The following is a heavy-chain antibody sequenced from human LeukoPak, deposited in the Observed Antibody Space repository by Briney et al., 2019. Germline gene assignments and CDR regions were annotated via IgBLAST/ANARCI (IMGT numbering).Heavy chain of an antibody. CDR3: ARDDGYSYGPIYFDY. CDR1: GFTFSSYA. Sequence: GGSLRLSCAASGFTFSSYAMSWVRQAPGKGLEWVSAISGSGGSTYYADSVKGRFTISRDNAKNSLYLQMNSLRAEDTAVYYCARDDGYSYGPIYFDYWGQGTLVTVSS. CDR2: ISGSGGST. J-gene: IGHJ4*02. V-gene: IGHV3-23*01. D-gene: IGHD5-18*01.